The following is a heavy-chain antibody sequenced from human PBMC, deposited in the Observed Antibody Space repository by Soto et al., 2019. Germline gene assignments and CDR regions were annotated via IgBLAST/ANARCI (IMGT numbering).Heavy chain of an antibody. D-gene: IGHD3-22*01. V-gene: IGHV4-30-4*01. CDR1: GGSISSGDYY. Sequence: SETLSLTCTVSGGSISSGDYYWSWIRQPPGKGLEWIGYIYYSGSTYYNPSLKSRVTISVDTSKNQYSLKLSSVTAADTAVYYCASSNYYDSTEPIWYYYYGMDVWGQGTTVTVSS. CDR2: IYYSGST. J-gene: IGHJ6*02. CDR3: ASSNYYDSTEPIWYYYYGMDV.